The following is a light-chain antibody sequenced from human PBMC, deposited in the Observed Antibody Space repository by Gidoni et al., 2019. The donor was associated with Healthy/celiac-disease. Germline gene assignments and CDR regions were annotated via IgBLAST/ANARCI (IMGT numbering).Light chain of an antibody. CDR2: GAS. J-gene: IGKJ3*01. V-gene: IGKV3-20*01. CDR3: QQYGSSPPVT. Sequence: EIVLTQSPGTLSLSPGERATLSCRASQSVSSSYLAWYQQKPGQAPRLLIYGASSRAPGIPDRFSGSGSGTDFTLTISRLEPEDFAVYYCQQYGSSPPVTFXPXTKVDIK. CDR1: QSVSSSY.